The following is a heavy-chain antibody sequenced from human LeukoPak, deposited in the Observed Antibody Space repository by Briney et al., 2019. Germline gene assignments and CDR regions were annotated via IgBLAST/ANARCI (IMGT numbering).Heavy chain of an antibody. CDR3: ARGYSLDY. J-gene: IGHJ4*02. CDR2: IYYSGST. CDR1: GASVSSGSYY. Sequence: SETLSLTCTVSGASVSSGSYYWSWIRQPPGKGLEWIGYIYYSGSTYYTPSLRGRVTISVDTSKNQFSLNLSSVTAADTAVYYCARGYSLDYWGQGTLVTVSS. V-gene: IGHV4-61*01. D-gene: IGHD5-18*01.